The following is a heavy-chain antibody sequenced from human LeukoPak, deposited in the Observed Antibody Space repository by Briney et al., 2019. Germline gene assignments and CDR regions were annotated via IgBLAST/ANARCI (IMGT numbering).Heavy chain of an antibody. CDR1: GFTFSSYA. CDR3: AKSVALWFGELLSSYYHYYGMDV. CDR2: ISGSGGST. D-gene: IGHD3-10*01. J-gene: IGHJ6*02. V-gene: IGHV3-23*01. Sequence: GGSLRLSCAASGFTFSSYAMSWVRQAPGKGLEWVSAISGSGGSTYYADSVKGRFTISRDNSKNTLYLQMNSLRAEDTAVYYCAKSVALWFGELLSSYYHYYGMDVWGQGTTVTVSS.